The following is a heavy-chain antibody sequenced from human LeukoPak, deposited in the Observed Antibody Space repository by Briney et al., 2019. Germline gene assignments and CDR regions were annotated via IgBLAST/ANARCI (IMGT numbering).Heavy chain of an antibody. CDR1: GFTFSSYA. Sequence: GGSLRLSCAASGFTFSSYAMNWVRQAPGKGLKWVSAITSAGNTYYADSVKGRFAISRDSSKNTLYLQMNSLRSEDTAVYYCAKGGGPYHLPTDYWGQGTLVTVSS. V-gene: IGHV3-23*01. J-gene: IGHJ4*02. CDR2: ITSAGNT. D-gene: IGHD2-2*01. CDR3: AKGGGPYHLPTDY.